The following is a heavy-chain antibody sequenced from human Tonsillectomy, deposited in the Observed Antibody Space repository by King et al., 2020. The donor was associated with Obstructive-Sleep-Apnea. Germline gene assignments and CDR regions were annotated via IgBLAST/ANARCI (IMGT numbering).Heavy chain of an antibody. CDR2: IDYSGST. J-gene: IGHJ5*02. CDR1: GGSISSYH. V-gene: IGHV4-59*01. CDR3: ARVGVDYDIWTAHKRHRDWFDR. D-gene: IGHD3-9*01. Sequence: QLQESGPGLVKPSETLSLTCSVSGGSISSYHWSWIRQSPVRGLEWIGYIDYSGSTDYNSSLKSRVTISLDTSKNQLSLKLSSVTAADTAVYYCARVGVDYDIWTAHKRHRDWFDRWGQGTLVTVSS.